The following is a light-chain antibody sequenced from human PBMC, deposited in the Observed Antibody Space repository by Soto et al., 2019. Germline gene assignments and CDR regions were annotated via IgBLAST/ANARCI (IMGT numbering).Light chain of an antibody. V-gene: IGKV1-5*01. CDR3: HQYKSYTPDT. Sequence: DIQMTQSPSALSASLGDRVTITCRASHSIGTWLAWYQQRPGKAPKLLIYDASSLGSGAPSRFSGGGSGRELTLTISSLQPDDFGTYYGHQYKSYTPDTIGQGTKVEIK. CDR1: HSIGTW. CDR2: DAS. J-gene: IGKJ2*01.